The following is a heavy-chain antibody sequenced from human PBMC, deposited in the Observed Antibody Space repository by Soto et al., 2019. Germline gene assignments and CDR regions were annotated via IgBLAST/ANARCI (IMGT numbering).Heavy chain of an antibody. CDR3: ARESSGYYYYGMDV. CDR1: GYTFTSYA. CDR2: INAGNGNT. J-gene: IGHJ6*02. Sequence: QVQLVQSGAEVKKPGASVKVSCKASGYTFTSYAMHWVRQAPGQRREWMGWINAGNGNTKYSQKFQGRVTITRDTSASTAYMELSSLRSEDTAVYYCARESSGYYYYGMDVWGQGTTVTVSS. V-gene: IGHV1-3*01. D-gene: IGHD6-19*01.